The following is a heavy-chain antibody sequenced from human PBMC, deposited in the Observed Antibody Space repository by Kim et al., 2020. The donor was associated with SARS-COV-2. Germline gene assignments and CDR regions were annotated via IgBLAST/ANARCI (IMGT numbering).Heavy chain of an antibody. J-gene: IGHJ6*02. Sequence: KSRVTMSVDTSKNQFSLKLSSVTAADTAVYYCARETTDYYGDYYYYGMDVWGQGTTVTVSS. V-gene: IGHV4-4*06. D-gene: IGHD4-17*01. CDR3: ARETTDYYGDYYYYGMDV.